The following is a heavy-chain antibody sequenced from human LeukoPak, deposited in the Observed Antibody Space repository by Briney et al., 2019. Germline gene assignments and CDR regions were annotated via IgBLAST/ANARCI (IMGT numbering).Heavy chain of an antibody. CDR3: AIMHGYYDGSGYWVQ. CDR1: GFTFGSYG. CDR2: ITPNADRT. V-gene: IGHV3-23*01. Sequence: GSLRLSCAASGFTFGSYGMSWVRQAPGKGLEWVSFITPNADRTSYAGSVEGRFTISRDNPRNTLYMQMNSLRDEDTALYYCAIMHGYYDGSGYWVQWGQGTLVTVSS. J-gene: IGHJ1*01. D-gene: IGHD3-22*01.